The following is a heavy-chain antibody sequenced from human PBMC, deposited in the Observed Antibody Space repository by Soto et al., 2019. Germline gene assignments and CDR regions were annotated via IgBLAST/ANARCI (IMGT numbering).Heavy chain of an antibody. V-gene: IGHV3-23*01. CDR3: AKGSYIVVVPAATRIMDV. CDR1: GFTFSSYA. J-gene: IGHJ6*02. D-gene: IGHD2-2*01. CDR2: ISGSGGST. Sequence: GGSLRLSCAASGFTFSSYAMSWVRQAPGKGLEWVSAISGSGGSTYYADSVKGRFTISRDNSKNTLYLQMNSLRAEDTAVYYCAKGSYIVVVPAATRIMDVWGQGTTVTVSS.